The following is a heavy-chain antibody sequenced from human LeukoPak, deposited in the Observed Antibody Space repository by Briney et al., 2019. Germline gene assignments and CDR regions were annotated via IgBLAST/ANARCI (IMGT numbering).Heavy chain of an antibody. CDR2: ISAYNGNT. V-gene: IGHV1-18*01. J-gene: IGHJ4*02. D-gene: IGHD6-13*01. CDR1: GYTFTSYG. CDR3: ARFNGYSSSWVFDY. Sequence: HEASVKVSCKASGYTFTSYGISWVRQAPGQGLEWMGWISAYNGNTNYAQKLQGRVTMTTDTSTSTAYMELRSLRSDDTAVYYCARFNGYSSSWVFDYWGQGTLVTVSS.